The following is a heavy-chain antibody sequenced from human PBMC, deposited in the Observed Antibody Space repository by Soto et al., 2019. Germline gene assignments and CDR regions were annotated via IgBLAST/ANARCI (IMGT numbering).Heavy chain of an antibody. J-gene: IGHJ4*02. CDR3: AKNWNWGSLVH. V-gene: IGHV4-61*08. CDR2: IYYSGST. D-gene: IGHD7-27*01. CDR1: GGSINSGGYY. Sequence: ASETLSLTCTVSGGSINSGGYYWSWIRQPPGKGLEWIGYIYYSGSTNYNPSLKSRVTISVDTSKNQFSLKLSSVTAADTAVYYCAKNWNWGSLVHWGQGTLVTVSS.